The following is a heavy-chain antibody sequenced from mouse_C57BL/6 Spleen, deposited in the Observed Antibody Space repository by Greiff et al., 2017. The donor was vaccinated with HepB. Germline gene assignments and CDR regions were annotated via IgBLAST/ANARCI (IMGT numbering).Heavy chain of an antibody. CDR1: GFTFSDYG. CDR2: ISSGSSTI. V-gene: IGHV5-17*01. D-gene: IGHD3-1*01. J-gene: IGHJ4*01. CDR3: ARPSWGYAMDY. Sequence: EVKLVESGGGLVKPGGSLKLSCAASGFTFSDYGMHWVRQAPEKGLEWVAYISSGSSTIYYADTVKGRFTISRDNAKNTLFLQMTSLRSEDTAMYYCARPSWGYAMDYWGQGTSVTVSS.